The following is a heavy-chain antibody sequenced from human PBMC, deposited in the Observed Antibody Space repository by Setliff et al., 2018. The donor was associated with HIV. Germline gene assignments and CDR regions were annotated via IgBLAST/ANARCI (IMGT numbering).Heavy chain of an antibody. Sequence: LSLTCAVYGGSFSGYYWSWIRQSPGKGLEWIGEINHRGSTNYNSSLKRRVTIAVDTSKNQFSLKMRFVTAADTAVYYCARYSGPGIDFWGQGTLVTVSS. CDR1: GGSFSGYY. V-gene: IGHV4-34*01. CDR3: ARYSGPGIDF. J-gene: IGHJ4*02. CDR2: INHRGST. D-gene: IGHD1-26*01.